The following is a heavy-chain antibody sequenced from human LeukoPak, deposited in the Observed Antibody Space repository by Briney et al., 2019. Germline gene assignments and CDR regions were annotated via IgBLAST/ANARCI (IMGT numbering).Heavy chain of an antibody. CDR1: GFTFSDYY. CDR3: AREYYYDSSGYRLLDAFDI. V-gene: IGHV3-11*01. D-gene: IGHD3-22*01. Sequence: PGGSLRLSCAASGFTFSDYYMSWIRQAPGKGLEWVSYISSSGSTIYYADSVKVRFTISRDNAKNSLYLQMNSLRAEDTAVYYCAREYYYDSSGYRLLDAFDIWGQGTMVTVSS. J-gene: IGHJ3*02. CDR2: ISSSGSTI.